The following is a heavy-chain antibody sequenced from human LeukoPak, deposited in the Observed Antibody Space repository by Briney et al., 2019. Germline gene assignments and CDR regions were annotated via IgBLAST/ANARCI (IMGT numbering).Heavy chain of an antibody. CDR3: ARASPRTRGFHFDY. Sequence: SETLSLNCTVSSGSISNYYWSWIRQPTGKGLEWIGYIYSSGSTNYNPSLKSRVTISVDTSKNQFSLKLRSVTAADTAVYYCARASPRTRGFHFDYWGQGTLVTVSS. V-gene: IGHV4-59*01. J-gene: IGHJ4*02. CDR1: SGSISNYY. D-gene: IGHD2-2*01. CDR2: IYSSGST.